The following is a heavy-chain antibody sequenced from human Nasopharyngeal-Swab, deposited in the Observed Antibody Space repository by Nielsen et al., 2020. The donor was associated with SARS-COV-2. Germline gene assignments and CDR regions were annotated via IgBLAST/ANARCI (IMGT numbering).Heavy chain of an antibody. CDR2: ISHNSGT. V-gene: IGHV4-59*11. J-gene: IGHJ3*02. Sequence: SETLSLTCTVSGVSISSQYWRWIRQPPGQGLEWIGYISHNSGTNYNPSLKSRVTMFMDTSKNQFSLKLRSVTAADTAVYYCAGENWQLANVFDIWGQGTMVTVSS. CDR3: AGENWQLANVFDI. D-gene: IGHD6-19*01. CDR1: GVSISSQY.